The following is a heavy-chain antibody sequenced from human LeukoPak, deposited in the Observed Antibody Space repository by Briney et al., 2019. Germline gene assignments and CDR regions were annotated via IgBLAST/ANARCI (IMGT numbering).Heavy chain of an antibody. Sequence: GGSLRLSCAASGFTFSSYAMSWVRQAPGKGLEWVANIKQDGSGKYYVDSVKGRFTISRDNAKNSLYLQMNSLRAEDTAVYYCARIPYWGQGTLVTVSS. CDR1: GFTFSSYA. CDR2: IKQDGSGK. V-gene: IGHV3-7*01. CDR3: ARIPY. J-gene: IGHJ4*02. D-gene: IGHD2-2*02.